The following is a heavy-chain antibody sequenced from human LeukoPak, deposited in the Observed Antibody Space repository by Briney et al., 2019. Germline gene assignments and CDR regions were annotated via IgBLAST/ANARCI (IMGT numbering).Heavy chain of an antibody. J-gene: IGHJ4*02. CDR1: GDSMSSHYY. CDR3: ARRQLVNYFDY. D-gene: IGHD6-6*01. V-gene: IGHV4-59*08. Sequence: SETLSLTCTVSGDSMSSHYYWTWIRQPPGKGLEWIGYIYYSGSFSYNPSLQSRVTISADTSKNQFSLKLSSVTAADTAVYYCARRQLVNYFDYWGQGTLVTVSS. CDR2: IYYSGSF.